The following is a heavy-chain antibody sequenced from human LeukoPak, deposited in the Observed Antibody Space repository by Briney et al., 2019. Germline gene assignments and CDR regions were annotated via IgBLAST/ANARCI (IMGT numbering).Heavy chain of an antibody. CDR2: INPNSGGT. Sequence: GASVKVSCKASGYTFTGYYMHWVRQAPGQGLEWMGWINPNSGGTNYAQKFQGWVTMTRDTSISTAYMELSRLRSDDTAVYFCARSYCSSTSCYGTYDYWGQGTLVTVSS. J-gene: IGHJ4*02. CDR1: GYTFTGYY. V-gene: IGHV1-2*04. D-gene: IGHD2-2*01. CDR3: ARSYCSSTSCYGTYDY.